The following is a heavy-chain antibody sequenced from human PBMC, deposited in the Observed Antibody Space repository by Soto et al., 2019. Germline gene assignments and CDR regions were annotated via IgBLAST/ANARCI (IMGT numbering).Heavy chain of an antibody. V-gene: IGHV4-34*01. CDR1: GGSFSGYY. D-gene: IGHD3-16*02. J-gene: IGHJ4*02. Sequence: QVQLQQWGAGLLKPSETLSLTCAVYGGSFSGYYWSWIRQPTGKGLEWIGEINHSGSTNYNPSLKSRVTISVDTSKNQFSLKLSSVTAADTAVYYCARGLHLWELSLYMDYWGQGTLVTVSS. CDR3: ARGLHLWELSLYMDY. CDR2: INHSGST.